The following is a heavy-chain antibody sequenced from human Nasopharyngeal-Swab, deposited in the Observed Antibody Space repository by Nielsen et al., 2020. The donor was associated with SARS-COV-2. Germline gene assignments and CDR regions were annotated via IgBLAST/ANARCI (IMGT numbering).Heavy chain of an antibody. V-gene: IGHV3-23*01. CDR2: ISGSGGST. J-gene: IGHJ3*02. CDR1: GFSFSSYA. D-gene: IGHD1-26*01. CDR3: SKDRSYSESYGMNAFDI. Sequence: GGTLRLTCAASGFSFSSYARSWVRQAPGKGLEWVSAISGSGGSTYYADSVKGRFTISRDNSKNTLYLQINRLRAEDTAVYYCSKDRSYSESYGMNAFDIWGQGTMVTVSS.